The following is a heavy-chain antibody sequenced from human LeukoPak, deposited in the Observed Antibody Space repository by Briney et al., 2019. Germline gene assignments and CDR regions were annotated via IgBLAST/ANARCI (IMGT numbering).Heavy chain of an antibody. V-gene: IGHV4-39*01. Sequence: SETLSLTCTVSGGSIRTSSYYWGWIRQPPGKGLKWIGSIFYSGSTYYKPSLKSRVSMSVDTSKNQFSLRLTSVTAADTAVYYCARRDMYKTRDFDYWGQGTLVTVSS. CDR1: GGSIRTSSYY. CDR3: ARRDMYKTRDFDY. J-gene: IGHJ4*02. D-gene: IGHD1-1*01. CDR2: IFYSGST.